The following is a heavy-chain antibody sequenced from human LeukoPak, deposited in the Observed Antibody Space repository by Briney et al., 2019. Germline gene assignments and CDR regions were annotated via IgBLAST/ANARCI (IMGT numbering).Heavy chain of an antibody. CDR2: IRYDGSNK. CDR1: GFTFSSYG. V-gene: IGHV3-30*02. D-gene: IGHD4-17*01. J-gene: IGHJ4*02. CDR3: AREEMTTVTLDY. Sequence: GGSLRLSCAASGFTFSSYGMHWVRQAPGKGLEWVAFIRYDGSNKYYADSVKGRFTISRDNSKNTLYLQMNSLRAEDTAVYYCAREEMTTVTLDYWGQGTLVTVSS.